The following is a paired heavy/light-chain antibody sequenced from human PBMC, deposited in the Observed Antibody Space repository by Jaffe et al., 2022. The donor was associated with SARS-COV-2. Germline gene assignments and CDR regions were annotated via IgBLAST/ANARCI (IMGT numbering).Light chain of an antibody. V-gene: IGKV2-30*01. Sequence: DVVLTQSPLSLPVTLGQPASISCRSSQSLVYNNGYTYLNWFQQRPGQSPRLLIYKVFNRDSGVPDRFSGSGSGTDFTLKISRVEAEDVGVYYCMQGLHWPYTFGQGTKLEIK. CDR3: MQGLHWPYT. CDR1: QSLVYNNGYTY. CDR2: KVF. J-gene: IGKJ2*01.
Heavy chain of an antibody. J-gene: IGHJ5*02. CDR1: GASISSSNW. V-gene: IGHV4-4*02. D-gene: IGHD6-13*01. CDR2: IYHDGST. CDR3: ARDVSSDQQLAT. Sequence: QVQLQESGPRLLKPSGTLSLTCAVSGASISSSNWWSWVRQPPGKGLEWIGEIYHDGSTNYNPSLESRVTMSVDKSKNQFSLKLTSLTATDTAVYYCARDVSSDQQLATWGQGILVTVSS.